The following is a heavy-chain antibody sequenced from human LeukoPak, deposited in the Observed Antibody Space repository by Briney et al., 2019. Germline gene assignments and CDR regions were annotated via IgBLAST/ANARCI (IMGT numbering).Heavy chain of an antibody. D-gene: IGHD2-2*01. J-gene: IGHJ5*02. CDR1: GGSISSYY. CDR3: ARDRSLGYCSSTSCSNWFDP. V-gene: IGHV4-4*07. CDR2: IYTSGST. Sequence: SETLSLTCTVSGGSISSYYWSWIRQPAGKGLEWIGRIYTSGSTNYNPSLKSRVTVSVDTSKNQFSLKLSSVTAADTAVYYCARDRSLGYCSSTSCSNWFDPWGQGTLVTVSS.